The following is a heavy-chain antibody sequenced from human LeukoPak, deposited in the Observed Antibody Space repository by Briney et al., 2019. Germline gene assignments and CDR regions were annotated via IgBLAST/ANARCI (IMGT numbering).Heavy chain of an antibody. CDR1: RFIFSDYY. V-gene: IGHV3-11*01. J-gene: IGHJ6*02. CDR2: ISSRGSTI. CDR3: ARDVPQAYAPDLWFGDHQPGYYGMDV. Sequence: GGSLRLSCAPSRFIFSDYYMSWIRQAPGKGLEGLSYISSRGSTIYYADPVKRLFTISRHNAKHALYLQMNSLRAEDTAGYYCARDVPQAYAPDLWFGDHQPGYYGMDVWGRGPTVTVSS. D-gene: IGHD3-10*01.